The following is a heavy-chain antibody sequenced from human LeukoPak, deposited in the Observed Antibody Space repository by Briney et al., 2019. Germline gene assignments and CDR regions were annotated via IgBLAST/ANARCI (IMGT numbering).Heavy chain of an antibody. CDR1: RFTLSSYT. Sequence: GGSLRLSCSASRFTLSSYTMNWVRQAPGKGLEWVSSIDPSSTYIYYADSVKGRFTISRDNAQNSLYLQMNSLRAEDTAVYYCTRGSYGDYEYWGQGTLVTVSS. CDR3: TRGSYGDYEY. D-gene: IGHD4-17*01. CDR2: IDPSSTYI. V-gene: IGHV3-21*01. J-gene: IGHJ4*02.